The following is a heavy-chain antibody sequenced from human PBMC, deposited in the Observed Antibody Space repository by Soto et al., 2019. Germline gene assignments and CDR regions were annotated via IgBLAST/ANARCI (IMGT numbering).Heavy chain of an antibody. CDR2: IYYSGST. CDR1: GGSISSGGYY. J-gene: IGHJ5*02. Sequence: QVQLQESGPGLVKPSQTLSLTCTVSGGSISSGGYYWSWIRQHPGKGLEWIGYIYYSGSTYYNPSLKRRGTAVVDTAKTLFALKLSSVTAADPAVYYCARGLFPWGQGTLVTVSS. V-gene: IGHV4-31*03. CDR3: ARGLFP.